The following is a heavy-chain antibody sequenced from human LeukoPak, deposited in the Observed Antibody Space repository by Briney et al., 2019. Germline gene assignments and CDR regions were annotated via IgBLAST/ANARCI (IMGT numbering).Heavy chain of an antibody. CDR1: GFTVSSNY. J-gene: IGHJ4*02. Sequence: PGGSLRLSCAASGFTVSSNYMSWVRQAPGKGLEWLSYITSDSNTIYYADSVKGRFTISRDNAKNSLYLQMNSLRAEDTAVYYCAREAYYGSGSYRDEYDYWGQGTLVTVSS. D-gene: IGHD3-10*01. CDR3: AREAYYGSGSYRDEYDY. V-gene: IGHV3-48*01. CDR2: ITSDSNTI.